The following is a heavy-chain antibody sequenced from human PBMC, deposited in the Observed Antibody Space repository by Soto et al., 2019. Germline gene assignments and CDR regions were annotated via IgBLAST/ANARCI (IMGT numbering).Heavy chain of an antibody. J-gene: IGHJ4*02. Sequence: GGSLRLSXAASGFTFSSYSMNWVRQAPGKGLEWVSSISSSSSYIYYADSVKGRFTISRDHAKNSLYLQMNSLRAEATAVYYCARDGYYDSSGYYPLEYWGQGTLITFYS. CDR1: GFTFSSYS. CDR3: ARDGYYDSSGYYPLEY. V-gene: IGHV3-21*01. D-gene: IGHD3-22*01. CDR2: ISSSSSYI.